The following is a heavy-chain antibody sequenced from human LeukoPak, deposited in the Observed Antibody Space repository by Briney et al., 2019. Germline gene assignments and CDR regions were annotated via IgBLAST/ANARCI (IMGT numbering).Heavy chain of an antibody. J-gene: IGHJ3*02. CDR1: GGSISSGGYS. Sequence: KPSETLSHTCAVSGGSISSGGYSWSWIRQPPGKGLEWIGYIYHSGSTYYNPSLKSRVTISVDRSKNQFSLKLSSVTAADTAVYYCARTSIAARRANAFDIWGQGTMVTVSS. CDR2: IYHSGST. V-gene: IGHV4-30-2*01. CDR3: ARTSIAARRANAFDI. D-gene: IGHD6-6*01.